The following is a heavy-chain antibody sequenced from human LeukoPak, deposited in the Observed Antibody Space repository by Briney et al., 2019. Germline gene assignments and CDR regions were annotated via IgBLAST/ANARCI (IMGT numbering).Heavy chain of an antibody. CDR3: ARDNQGADYGDYVDGGWFDP. CDR1: GYTFTGYY. D-gene: IGHD4-17*01. CDR2: INPNSGGT. Sequence: ASVKVSCKASGYTFTGYYMHWVRQAPGQGLEWMGWINPNSGGTNYAQKFQGRVTMTRDTSISTAYMELSRLRSDDTAVYYCARDNQGADYGDYVDGGWFDPWGQGTLVTVSS. V-gene: IGHV1-2*02. J-gene: IGHJ5*02.